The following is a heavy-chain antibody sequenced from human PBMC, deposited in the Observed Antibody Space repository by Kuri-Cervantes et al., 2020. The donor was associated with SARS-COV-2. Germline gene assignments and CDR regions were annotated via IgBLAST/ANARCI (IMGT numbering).Heavy chain of an antibody. CDR3: ARGGLIGYYDSSGYSVDY. V-gene: IGHV1-3*02. D-gene: IGHD3-22*01. CDR2: SNAGNGNT. J-gene: IGHJ4*02. CDR1: GYTFTSYA. Sequence: ASVKVSCKASGYTFTSYAMHWVRQAPGQRLEWMGWSNAGNGNTKYSQEFQGRVTMTRNTSISTAYMELSSLRSEETAVYYCARGGLIGYYDSSGYSVDYWGQGTLVTVSS.